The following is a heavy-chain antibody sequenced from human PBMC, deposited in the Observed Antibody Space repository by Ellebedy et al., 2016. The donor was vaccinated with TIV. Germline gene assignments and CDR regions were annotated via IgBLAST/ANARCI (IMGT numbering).Heavy chain of an antibody. V-gene: IGHV2-70*01. CDR2: IDWEDDQ. J-gene: IGHJ4*02. CDR1: GFSLTTSGMC. Sequence: SGPTLVKPTQTLTLTCTFSGFSLTTSGMCVSWIRQPPGKALEWLALIDWEDDQSYRTSLKTRLTISKDTSKNQVVLSMTNMDPVDTATYYCARTLTGFNYGYHFDYWGQGALVNVSS. D-gene: IGHD5-18*01. CDR3: ARTLTGFNYGYHFDY.